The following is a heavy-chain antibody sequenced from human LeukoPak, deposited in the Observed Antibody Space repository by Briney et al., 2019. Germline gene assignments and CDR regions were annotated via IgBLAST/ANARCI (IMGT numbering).Heavy chain of an antibody. V-gene: IGHV3-23*01. J-gene: IGHJ6*02. CDR1: GFTFSSYA. CDR2: ISDSGGST. Sequence: GGSLRLSCAASGFTFSSYAMSWVRQAPGKGLEWVSAISDSGGSTYYADSVKGRFTISRDNSKNTLYLQMNSLRAEDTAVYYCARDSGVGAYYYGMDVWGQGTTVTVSS. CDR3: ARDSGVGAYYYGMDV. D-gene: IGHD1-26*01.